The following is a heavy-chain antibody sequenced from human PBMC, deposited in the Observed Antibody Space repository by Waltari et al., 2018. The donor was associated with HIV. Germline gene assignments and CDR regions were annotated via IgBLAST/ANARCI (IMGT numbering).Heavy chain of an antibody. Sequence: QRQLVQSGAVVKKPGASVKVSCKASGYTFTPHYIHWVRQAPGQGLEWMGRINPKSGVTHYAQKFQDRVTVTRDTSITTAYMELSSLRSDDTARYFCFYYSNTESYGLDVWGQGTTVTVSS. J-gene: IGHJ6*02. CDR1: GYTFTPHY. D-gene: IGHD3-22*01. CDR3: FYYSNTESYGLDV. V-gene: IGHV1-2*06. CDR2: INPKSGVT.